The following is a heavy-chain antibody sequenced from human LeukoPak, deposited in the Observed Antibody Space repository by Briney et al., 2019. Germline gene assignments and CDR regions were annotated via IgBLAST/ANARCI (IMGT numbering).Heavy chain of an antibody. CDR3: ASPLDFLAAGIDAFHI. CDR1: GGSISSSNYY. J-gene: IGHJ3*02. CDR2: IYHSEST. D-gene: IGHD6-13*01. Sequence: ETLSPTCTVSGGSISSSNYYWGWIRQPPGKGLEWIGSIYHSESTYSNPSLKSRVTISLDTSKNQFSLKLNSMTAADTAVYYCASPLDFLAAGIDAFHIWGQGTMVTVSS. V-gene: IGHV4-39*07.